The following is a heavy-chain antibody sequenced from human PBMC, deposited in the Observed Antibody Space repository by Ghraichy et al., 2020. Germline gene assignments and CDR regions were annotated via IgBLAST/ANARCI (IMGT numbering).Heavy chain of an antibody. V-gene: IGHV4-34*01. CDR2: INHSGST. Sequence: SQTLSLTCAVYGGSFSGYYWSWIRQPPGKGLEWIGEINHSGSTNYNPSLKSRVTISVDTSKNQFSLKLSSVTAADTAVYYCARGRYSSGWTRPHLYYFDYWGQGTLVTVSS. D-gene: IGHD6-19*01. CDR1: GGSFSGYY. CDR3: ARGRYSSGWTRPHLYYFDY. J-gene: IGHJ4*02.